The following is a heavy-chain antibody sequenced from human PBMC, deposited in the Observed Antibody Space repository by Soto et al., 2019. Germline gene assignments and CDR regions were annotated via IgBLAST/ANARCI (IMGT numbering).Heavy chain of an antibody. Sequence: QVQLQESGPGLVKPSQTLSLTCTVSGGSLTSGGYYWSWIRQHPGMGLEWIAHIFHSGSTHHNPSLKSRVTISVDMSKNQFSLNLTSVTAADTAVYYCARGGDSDNYFAPWGQGTLVAVSS. V-gene: IGHV4-31*03. CDR1: GGSLTSGGYY. J-gene: IGHJ5*02. CDR2: IFHSGST. CDR3: ARGGDSDNYFAP. D-gene: IGHD2-21*02.